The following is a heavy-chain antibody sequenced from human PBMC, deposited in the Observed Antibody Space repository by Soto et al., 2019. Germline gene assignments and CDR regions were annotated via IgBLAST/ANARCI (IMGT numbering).Heavy chain of an antibody. D-gene: IGHD3-10*01. Sequence: QVQLVQSGAEVKKPGASVKVSCKASGYTFTGYYMHWVRQAPGQGLEWLGWINIKSGDTAYAQSFQDWVTMTRDTSINTAYMELSRLRSDDTAVYYCVRAGVYYGMDVWGQGTTVTVSS. J-gene: IGHJ6*02. CDR2: INIKSGDT. V-gene: IGHV1-2*04. CDR3: VRAGVYYGMDV. CDR1: GYTFTGYY.